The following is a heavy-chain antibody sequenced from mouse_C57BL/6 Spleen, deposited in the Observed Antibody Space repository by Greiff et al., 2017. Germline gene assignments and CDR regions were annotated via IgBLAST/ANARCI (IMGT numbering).Heavy chain of an antibody. CDR1: GYTFTSYW. D-gene: IGHD2-2*01. V-gene: IGHV1-64*01. CDR3: ARYGYDGAHFDY. Sequence: QVQLQQPGAELVKPGASVKLSCKASGYTFTSYWMHWVKQRPGQGLEWIGMIHPNSGSTNYNEKFKSKATLTVDKSSSTAYMQLSSLTSEDSAVYYCARYGYDGAHFDYWGQGTTLTVSS. CDR2: IHPNSGST. J-gene: IGHJ2*01.